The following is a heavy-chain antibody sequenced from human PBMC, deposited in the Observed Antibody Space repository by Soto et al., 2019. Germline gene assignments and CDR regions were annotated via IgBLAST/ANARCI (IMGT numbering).Heavy chain of an antibody. Sequence: SETLSLTCTVSGGSISSYYWSWIRQPPGKGLEWIGYIYYSGSTNYNPSLKSRVAISVDTSKNQFSLKLSSVTAADTAVYYCARDQYYYDSSGYNWFDPWGQGTLVTVS. V-gene: IGHV4-59*01. CDR1: GGSISSYY. D-gene: IGHD3-22*01. J-gene: IGHJ5*02. CDR3: ARDQYYYDSSGYNWFDP. CDR2: IYYSGST.